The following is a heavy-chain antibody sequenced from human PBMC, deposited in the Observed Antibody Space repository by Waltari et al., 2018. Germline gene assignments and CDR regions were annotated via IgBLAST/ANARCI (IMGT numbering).Heavy chain of an antibody. CDR2: ISTSSGNP. CDR3: TREVVPAATIVVNWFDP. V-gene: IGHV7-4-1*02. D-gene: IGHD2-2*01. CDR1: GYTFTSYA. Sequence: QVQLVQSGSELKKPGASVKVSCKASGYTFTSYAINWVRQAPGQGLALMGWISTSSGNPTYAQGFTGRFVFSLDTSVSTAYLQINNLQADDTAIYYCTREVVPAATIVVNWFDPWGQGTLVTVSS. J-gene: IGHJ5*02.